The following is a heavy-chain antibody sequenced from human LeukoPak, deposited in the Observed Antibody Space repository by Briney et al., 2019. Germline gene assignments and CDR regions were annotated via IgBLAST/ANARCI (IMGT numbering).Heavy chain of an antibody. J-gene: IGHJ3*02. CDR3: ARDLGRELELHAFDI. CDR2: IYYSGST. Sequence: SETLSLTCTVSGGSISSYYWSWIRQPPGEGLEWIGYIYYSGSTYYNPSLKSRVTISVDTSKNQFSLKLSSVTAADTAVYYCARDLGRELELHAFDIWGQGTMVTVSS. V-gene: IGHV4-4*08. CDR1: GGSISSYY. D-gene: IGHD1-7*01.